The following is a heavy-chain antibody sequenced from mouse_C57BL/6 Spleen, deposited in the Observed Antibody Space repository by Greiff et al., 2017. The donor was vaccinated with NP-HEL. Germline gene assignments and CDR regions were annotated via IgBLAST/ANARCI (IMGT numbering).Heavy chain of an antibody. Sequence: EVQLVESGGGLVQPGGSLSLSCAASGFTFTDYYMSWVRQPPGKALEWLGFIRNKANGYTTEYSASVKGRFTISRDNSQSILYLQMNALRAEDSATYYCARSISAHYNAMDYWGQGTSVTVSS. CDR3: ARSISAHYNAMDY. V-gene: IGHV7-3*01. D-gene: IGHD2-12*01. J-gene: IGHJ4*01. CDR2: IRNKANGYTT. CDR1: GFTFTDYY.